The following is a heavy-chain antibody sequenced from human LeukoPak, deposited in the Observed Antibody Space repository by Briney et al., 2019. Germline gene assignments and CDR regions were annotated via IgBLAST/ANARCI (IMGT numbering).Heavy chain of an antibody. CDR1: GFTFSSYA. CDR3: ARRITSGWSRYFDY. Sequence: GRSLRLSCAASGFTFSSYAMHWVRQAPGKGLEGVAVISYDGSNKYYADSVKGRLTITRDNSKNTLYLQMNSLRAEDTAVYYCARRITSGWSRYFDYWGQGTLVTVSS. J-gene: IGHJ4*02. D-gene: IGHD6-19*01. CDR2: ISYDGSNK. V-gene: IGHV3-30*04.